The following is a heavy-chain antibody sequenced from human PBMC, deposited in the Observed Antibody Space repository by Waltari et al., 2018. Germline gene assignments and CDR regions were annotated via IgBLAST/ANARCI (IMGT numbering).Heavy chain of an antibody. CDR1: AGTFSSYA. V-gene: IGHV1-69*04. Sequence: QVQLVQSGAEVKKPGSSVKVSCNDSAGTFSSYAISWVLQAPGQGLEWMGGIIPILGIANYAQKFQGRVTITADESTSTAYMELSSLRSEDTAVYYCARGYSSGWEGVALYWGQGTLVTVSS. CDR2: IIPILGIA. D-gene: IGHD6-19*01. CDR3: ARGYSSGWEGVALY. J-gene: IGHJ4*02.